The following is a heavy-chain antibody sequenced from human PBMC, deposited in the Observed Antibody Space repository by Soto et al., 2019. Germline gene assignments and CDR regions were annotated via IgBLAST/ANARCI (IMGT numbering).Heavy chain of an antibody. J-gene: IGHJ4*02. CDR3: ARDWGGKATVSHFDY. D-gene: IGHD4-4*01. V-gene: IGHV1-46*03. CDR1: GYTFTSYY. Sequence: ASVKVSCKASGYTFTSYYMHWVRQAPGQGLEWMGIINPSGGSTSYAQKFQGRVTMTRDTSTSTVYMELSSLSSEDTAVYYCARDWGGKATVSHFDYWGQGTLVTVSS. CDR2: INPSGGST.